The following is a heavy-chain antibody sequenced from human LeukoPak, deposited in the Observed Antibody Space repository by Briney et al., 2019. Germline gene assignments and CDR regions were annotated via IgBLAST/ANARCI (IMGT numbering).Heavy chain of an antibody. CDR3: ARDWGAYYHFFDY. Sequence: GGSLRLSCAASGFTMSVYWMSWVRQAPGKGLEWVGNIKQDGSERNYVDSVKGRFTISRDNAKKSLYLQMNSLRAEDTAVYYCARDWGAYYHFFDYWGQGTLVTVSS. CDR2: IKQDGSER. V-gene: IGHV3-7*01. D-gene: IGHD3-22*01. CDR1: GFTMSVYW. J-gene: IGHJ4*02.